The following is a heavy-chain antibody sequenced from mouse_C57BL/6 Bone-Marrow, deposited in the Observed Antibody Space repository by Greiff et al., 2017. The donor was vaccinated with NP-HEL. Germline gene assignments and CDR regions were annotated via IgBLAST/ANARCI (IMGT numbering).Heavy chain of an antibody. CDR2: IWSDGST. D-gene: IGHD2-2*01. CDR1: GFSLTSYG. CDR3: ARQLWLRRAYYYAMDY. J-gene: IGHJ4*01. Sequence: QVQLKESGPGLVAPSQSLSITCTVSGFSLTSYGVHWVRQPPGKGLEWLVVIWSDGSTTYNSALKSRLSISKDNSKSQVFLKMNSLQTDDTAMYYCARQLWLRRAYYYAMDYWGQGTSVTVSS. V-gene: IGHV2-6-1*01.